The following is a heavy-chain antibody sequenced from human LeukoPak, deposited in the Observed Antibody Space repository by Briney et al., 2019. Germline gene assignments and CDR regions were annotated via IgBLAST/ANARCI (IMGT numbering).Heavy chain of an antibody. J-gene: IGHJ6*03. D-gene: IGHD6-19*01. CDR2: IKQDGSEK. CDR3: ARAEAVALSYYYMDV. CDR1: GFTFSSYW. Sequence: GGSLRLSCAASGFTFSSYWMSWVRQAPGKGLEWVANIKQDGSEKYYVDSVKGRFTISRDNAKNSLYLQMNSLRAEDTAVYYCARAEAVALSYYYMDVWGKGTTVTVSS. V-gene: IGHV3-7*01.